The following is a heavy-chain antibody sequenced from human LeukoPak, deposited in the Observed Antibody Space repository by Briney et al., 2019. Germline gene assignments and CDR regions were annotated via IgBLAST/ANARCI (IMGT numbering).Heavy chain of an antibody. CDR2: IYHSGGT. CDR3: ARAKPHSSGWYGNAFDI. V-gene: IGHV4-4*02. J-gene: IGHJ3*02. Sequence: NPSETLSLTCAVSGGSISRSNWWSWVRQPPGKGLEWIGEIYHSGGTNYNPSLRSRVTISLDKSKNHFSLKLNSVTAADTAVYYCARAKPHSSGWYGNAFDIWGQGTMVTVSS. CDR1: GGSISRSNW. D-gene: IGHD6-19*01.